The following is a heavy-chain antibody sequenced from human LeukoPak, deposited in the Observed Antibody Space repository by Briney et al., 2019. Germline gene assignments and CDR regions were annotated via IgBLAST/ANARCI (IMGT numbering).Heavy chain of an antibody. CDR2: IYYSGNT. J-gene: IGHJ6*03. CDR1: GDSISTSNSY. V-gene: IGHV4-39*01. D-gene: IGHD3-9*01. Sequence: SETLSLTCTVSGDSISTSNSYWGWIRQPPGKGLEWIGSIYYSGNTYYNASLKSRVTISVDTSKNQFSLKLSSVTAADTAVYYCARHGYYDILTGYYYYYMDVWGKGTTVTISS. CDR3: ARHGYYDILTGYYYYYMDV.